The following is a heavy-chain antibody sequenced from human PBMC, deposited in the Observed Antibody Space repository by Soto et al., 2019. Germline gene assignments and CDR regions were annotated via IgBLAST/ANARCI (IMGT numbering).Heavy chain of an antibody. Sequence: QVQLQESGPGLVKPSETLSLTCTVSGGSISSYYWSWIRQPPGKGLEWIGYIYYSGSTNYNPSLKTRATISVDTAKNHFHLTLISVTDADAGVYYCAMTYYYDSSGNGMDVWGQGTPVTVSS. J-gene: IGHJ6*02. D-gene: IGHD3-22*01. CDR3: AMTYYYDSSGNGMDV. CDR2: IYYSGST. V-gene: IGHV4-59*01. CDR1: GGSISSYY.